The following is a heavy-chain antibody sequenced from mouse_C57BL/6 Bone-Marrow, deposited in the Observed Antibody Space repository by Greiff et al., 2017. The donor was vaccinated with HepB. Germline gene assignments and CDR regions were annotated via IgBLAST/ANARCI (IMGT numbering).Heavy chain of an antibody. J-gene: IGHJ2*01. D-gene: IGHD1-1*01. CDR1: GYAFSSSW. CDR2: IYPGDGDT. CDR3: ARSDLITTVVGGYFDY. V-gene: IGHV1-82*01. Sequence: QVQLQQSGPALVKPGASVKISCKASGYAFSSSWMNWVKQRPGKGLEWIGRIYPGDGDTNYNGKFKGKATLTADKSSSTAYMQLSSLTSEDSAVYFCARSDLITTVVGGYFDYWGQGTTLTVSS.